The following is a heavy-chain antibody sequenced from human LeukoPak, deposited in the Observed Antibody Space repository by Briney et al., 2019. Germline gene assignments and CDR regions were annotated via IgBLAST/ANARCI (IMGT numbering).Heavy chain of an antibody. J-gene: IGHJ6*02. CDR3: ARAAEYYYGRDV. Sequence: GGSLRLSCAASGFTVSSNYMSWVRQAPGKGLEWVSVIYSGGSTYYADSVKDRFTISRDNSKNTLYLQMNSLRAEDTAVYYCARAAEYYYGRDVWGQGTAVTVSS. CDR2: IYSGGST. D-gene: IGHD1-14*01. V-gene: IGHV3-53*01. CDR1: GFTVSSNY.